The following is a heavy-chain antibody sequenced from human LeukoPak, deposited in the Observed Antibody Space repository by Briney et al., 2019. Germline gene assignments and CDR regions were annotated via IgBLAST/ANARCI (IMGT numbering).Heavy chain of an antibody. CDR3: ARKPGSYLDY. D-gene: IGHD1-26*01. V-gene: IGHV4-38-2*01. CDR1: DYSISSGYY. CDR2: IYHSGST. J-gene: IGHJ4*02. Sequence: PSETLSLTCAVSDYSISSGYYWGWIRQPPGKGLEWIGSIYHSGSTYYNPSLKSRVTISVDTSKNQFSLKLSSVTAADTAVYYCARKPGSYLDYWGQGTLVTVTS.